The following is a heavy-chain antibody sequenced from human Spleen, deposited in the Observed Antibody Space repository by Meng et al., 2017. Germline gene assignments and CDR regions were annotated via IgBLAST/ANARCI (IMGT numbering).Heavy chain of an antibody. CDR1: GGSFSDYY. J-gene: IGHJ4*02. V-gene: IGHV4-34*01. D-gene: IGHD4-11*01. CDR3: ARGPTTMAHDFDY. CDR2: INHSGRT. Sequence: QVKLQQWGAGLLKTSATLPLPCVVFGGSFSDYYRSGLRPPPGKGLEWIGEINHSGRTNYNPSLESRATISVDTSQNNLSLKLSSVTAADSAVYYCARGPTTMAHDFDYWGQGTLVTVSS.